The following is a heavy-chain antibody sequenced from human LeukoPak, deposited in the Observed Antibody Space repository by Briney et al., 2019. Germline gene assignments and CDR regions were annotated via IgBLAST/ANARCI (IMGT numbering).Heavy chain of an antibody. J-gene: IGHJ5*02. CDR2: ISYDGSNK. CDR3: ARSYYDILTGYINWFDP. Sequence: GGSLRLSRAASGFTFSSYAMHWVRQAPGKGLEWVAVISYDGSNKYYADSVKGRFTISRDNSKNTLYLQMNSLRAEDTAVYYCARSYYDILTGYINWFDPWGQGTLVTVSS. D-gene: IGHD3-9*01. CDR1: GFTFSSYA. V-gene: IGHV3-30*04.